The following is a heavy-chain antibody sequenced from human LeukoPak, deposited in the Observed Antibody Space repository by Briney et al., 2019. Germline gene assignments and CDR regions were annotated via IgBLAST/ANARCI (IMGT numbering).Heavy chain of an antibody. CDR1: GGSIRSYY. D-gene: IGHD6-13*01. V-gene: IGHV4-4*07. CDR2: IYTSEST. Sequence: SETLSLTCTISGGSIRSYYWSWIRQTAGKGLEWIGRIYTSESTNYNPSLKSRVTMSVDTSKNQFSLKLSSVTAADTAVYYCARVAATAGFDYWGQGILVTVSS. J-gene: IGHJ4*02. CDR3: ARVAATAGFDY.